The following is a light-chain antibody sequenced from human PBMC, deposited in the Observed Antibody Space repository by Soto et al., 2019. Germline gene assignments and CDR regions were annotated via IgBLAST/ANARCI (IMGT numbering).Light chain of an antibody. CDR2: DST. V-gene: IGKV3-11*01. CDR3: QQRNVWPPIT. J-gene: IGKJ5*01. Sequence: VLTQYTATLSLSPGERATLSCRASQSIHTSLAWYQQKSGKPPRLVIYDSTLRANGVPDRFGGSRSGTEFTLTINSLEPEDFAVYYCQQRNVWPPITFGQGTRLEIK. CDR1: QSIHTS.